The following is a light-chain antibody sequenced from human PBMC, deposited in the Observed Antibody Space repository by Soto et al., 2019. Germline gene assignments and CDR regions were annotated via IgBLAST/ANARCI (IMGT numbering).Light chain of an antibody. CDR1: QSVSSSY. J-gene: IGKJ2*01. Sequence: EIVLTQSPGTLSLSPGERATLSCRASQSVSSSYLAWYQQKPGQAPRLLIYGASSRATGIPDRFSGSGSGTDFALTISRLEPEDSALYYCQQYGSSPRTFGQGTKLEIK. CDR3: QQYGSSPRT. V-gene: IGKV3-20*01. CDR2: GAS.